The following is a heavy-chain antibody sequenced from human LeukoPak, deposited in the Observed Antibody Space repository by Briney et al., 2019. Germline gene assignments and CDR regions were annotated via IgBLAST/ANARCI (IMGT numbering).Heavy chain of an antibody. CDR1: GYTLTELS. CDR3: ATPRASMYDSSGYYWVY. Sequence: ASVKVSCKVSGYTLTELSMHWVRQAPGKGLEWMGGFNPEDGETIYAQKFQDRVTVTEDTFTETAYMELSSLRSEDTAVYYCATPRASMYDSSGYYWVYWGQGTLVTVSS. J-gene: IGHJ4*02. D-gene: IGHD3-22*01. CDR2: FNPEDGET. V-gene: IGHV1-24*01.